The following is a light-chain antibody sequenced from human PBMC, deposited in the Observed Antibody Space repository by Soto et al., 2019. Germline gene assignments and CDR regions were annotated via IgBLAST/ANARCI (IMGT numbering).Light chain of an antibody. V-gene: IGKV3-11*01. CDR3: QQFSSYPLT. CDR1: QSVGSD. J-gene: IGKJ4*01. Sequence: ETVMTQSPATLSVSPGEGATLSCRASQSVGSDLAWYQQKPGQAPRLLIYDASNRATGIPARFSGSGSGTDFTLTISSLEPEDFAFYYCQQFSSYPLTFGGGTKVDIK. CDR2: DAS.